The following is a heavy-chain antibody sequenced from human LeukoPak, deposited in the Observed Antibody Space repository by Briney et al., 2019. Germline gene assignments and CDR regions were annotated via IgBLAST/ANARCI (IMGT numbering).Heavy chain of an antibody. CDR1: GGTFSSYA. J-gene: IGHJ4*02. CDR2: IIPIFGTA. V-gene: IGHV1-69*13. Sequence: GASVKVSCKASGGTFSSYAISWVRQAPGQGLEWIGGIIPIFGTANYAQKFQGRVTITADESTSTAYMELSSLRSEDTAVYYCARDCSSTSCLPFDYWGQGTLVTVSS. D-gene: IGHD2-2*01. CDR3: ARDCSSTSCLPFDY.